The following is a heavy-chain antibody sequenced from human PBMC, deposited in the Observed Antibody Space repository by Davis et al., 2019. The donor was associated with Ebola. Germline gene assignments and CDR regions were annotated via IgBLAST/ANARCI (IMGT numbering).Heavy chain of an antibody. CDR1: GFSFSSYW. J-gene: IGHJ6*02. Sequence: PGGSLRLSCAASGFSFSSYWMHWVRQAPGKGLEWVGFIRSKGYGGKTQYAASVKGRFTISRDDSKSIAYLQMNSLKTEDTAVYFCTRDLKQPPPSYYYGMDVWGQGTTVTVSS. CDR2: IRSKGYGGKT. D-gene: IGHD6-13*01. CDR3: TRDLKQPPPSYYYGMDV. V-gene: IGHV3-49*04.